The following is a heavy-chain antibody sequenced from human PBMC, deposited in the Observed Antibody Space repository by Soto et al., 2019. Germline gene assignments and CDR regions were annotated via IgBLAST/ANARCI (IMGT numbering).Heavy chain of an antibody. CDR2: FDPEDGET. V-gene: IGHV1-24*01. D-gene: IGHD6-19*01. J-gene: IGHJ5*02. CDR3: ATNEYSSGWSGWFDP. Sequence: ASVKVSCKVSGYTLTELSMHWVRQAPGKGLEWMGGFDPEDGETIYAQKFQGRVTMTEYTSTDTAYMELSSLRSEDTAVYYCATNEYSSGWSGWFDPWGQGTLVTVSS. CDR1: GYTLTELS.